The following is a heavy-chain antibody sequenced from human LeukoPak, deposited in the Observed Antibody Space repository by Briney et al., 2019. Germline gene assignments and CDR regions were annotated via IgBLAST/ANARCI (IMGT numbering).Heavy chain of an antibody. V-gene: IGHV3-53*01. D-gene: IGHD3-10*01. CDR3: ATPGTGVFYFDY. J-gene: IGHJ4*02. CDR1: GFTLSSNY. Sequence: PGGSLRLSCAASGFTLSSNYITWVRQAPGKGLEWVSVIYSGGSTYYADSVKGRFTISRDNSKNMLYLQINSLRAEDTAVYYCATPGTGVFYFDYWGQGTLVTVSS. CDR2: IYSGGST.